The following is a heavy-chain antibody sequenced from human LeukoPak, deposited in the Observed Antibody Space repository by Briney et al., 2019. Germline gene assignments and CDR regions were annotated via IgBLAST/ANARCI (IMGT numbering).Heavy chain of an antibody. J-gene: IGHJ4*02. Sequence: PGGSLRLSCATSGFTFSNYWMSWVRQAPGKGLECVANIKKDGSAEYYEDSVKGRFTISRDNAKNSLYLQMNSLRAEDTALYYCAKVEQYYDSSGAYDYWGQGTLVTVSS. CDR1: GFTFSNYW. CDR3: AKVEQYYDSSGAYDY. CDR2: IKKDGSAE. V-gene: IGHV3-7*03. D-gene: IGHD3-22*01.